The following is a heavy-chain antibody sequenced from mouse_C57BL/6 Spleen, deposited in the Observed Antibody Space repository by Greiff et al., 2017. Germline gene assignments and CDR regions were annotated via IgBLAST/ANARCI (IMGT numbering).Heavy chain of an antibody. CDR2: IYPRSGNT. CDR3: ARRDPSFDY. Sequence: QVQLQQSGAELARPGASVKLSCKASGYTFTSYGISWVKQRTGQGLEWIGEIYPRSGNTYYNEKFKGKATLTADKSSSTAYMELRSLTSEDSAVYFCARRDPSFDYWGQGTTLTVSS. J-gene: IGHJ2*01. CDR1: GYTFTSYG. V-gene: IGHV1-81*01.